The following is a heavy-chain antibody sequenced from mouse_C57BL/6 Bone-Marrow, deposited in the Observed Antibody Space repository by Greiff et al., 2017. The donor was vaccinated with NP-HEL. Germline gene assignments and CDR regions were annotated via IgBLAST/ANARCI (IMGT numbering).Heavy chain of an antibody. CDR3: ARTPLYYYAMDY. CDR1: GFTFSSYA. J-gene: IGHJ4*01. CDR2: ISDGGSYT. V-gene: IGHV5-4*03. D-gene: IGHD6-1*01. Sequence: EVMLVESGGGLVKPGGSLKLSCAASGFTFSSYAMSWVRQTPEKRLEWVATISDGGSYTYYPDNVKGRFTISRDNAKNNLYLQMSHLKSEDTAMYYCARTPLYYYAMDYWGQGTSVTVSS.